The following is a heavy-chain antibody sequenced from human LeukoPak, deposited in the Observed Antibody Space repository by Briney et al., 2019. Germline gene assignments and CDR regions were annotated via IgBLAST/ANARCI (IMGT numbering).Heavy chain of an antibody. V-gene: IGHV3-23*01. CDR1: GFTFSSSA. J-gene: IGHJ6*02. Sequence: SGGSLRLSCAASGFTFSSSAMSWVRQAPGKGLEWVSGVSDSGGGTYYADSVKGRFTISRDYSKNTLYLQMNSLRAEDTAVYYCARDLIVVVPAAISAYYYYGMDVWGQGTTVTVSS. D-gene: IGHD2-2*01. CDR2: VSDSGGGT. CDR3: ARDLIVVVPAAISAYYYYGMDV.